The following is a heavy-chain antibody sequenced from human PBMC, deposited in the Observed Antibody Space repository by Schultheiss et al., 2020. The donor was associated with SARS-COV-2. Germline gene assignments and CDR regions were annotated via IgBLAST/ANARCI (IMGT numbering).Heavy chain of an antibody. CDR2: ISYSGTLI. Sequence: GGSLRLSCSISGFWRAYNMNWVRQAPGKGLEWISYISYSGTLIYYADSVQGRFTISRDIAKNSLYLQMNSLRDEDTAIYYCAKDGQLGALYYFDYWGQGTPVTVSS. D-gene: IGHD1-26*01. V-gene: IGHV3-48*02. J-gene: IGHJ4*02. CDR3: AKDGQLGALYYFDY. CDR1: GFWRAYN.